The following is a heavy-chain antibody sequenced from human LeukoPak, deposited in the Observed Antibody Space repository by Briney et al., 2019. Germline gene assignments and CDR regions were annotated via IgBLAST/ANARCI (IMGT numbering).Heavy chain of an antibody. CDR3: AKSINYYYDSSGYYRAFGI. Sequence: GGSLRLSCAASGFTFSSYAMSWVRQAPGKGLEWVSAISGSGGSTYYADSVKGRFTISRDNSKNTLYLQMNSLRAEDTAVYYCAKSINYYYDSSGYYRAFGIWARGTMVTVSS. D-gene: IGHD3-22*01. J-gene: IGHJ3*02. CDR2: ISGSGGST. V-gene: IGHV3-23*01. CDR1: GFTFSSYA.